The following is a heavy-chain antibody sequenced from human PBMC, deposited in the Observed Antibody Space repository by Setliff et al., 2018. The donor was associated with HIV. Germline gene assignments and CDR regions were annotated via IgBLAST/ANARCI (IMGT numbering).Heavy chain of an antibody. Sequence: PGGSLRLSCAASGFTFSDHYMTWIRQAPGKGLEWISFISSGRIYTNYADSVKGRFTISRDDAKNSLYLEMNSLRVEDTAVYYCENPGWDCSVGSCYEGGGYWGQGTLVTVSS. CDR2: ISSGRIYT. CDR3: ENPGWDCSVGSCYEGGGY. V-gene: IGHV3-11*03. D-gene: IGHD2-15*01. J-gene: IGHJ4*02. CDR1: GFTFSDHY.